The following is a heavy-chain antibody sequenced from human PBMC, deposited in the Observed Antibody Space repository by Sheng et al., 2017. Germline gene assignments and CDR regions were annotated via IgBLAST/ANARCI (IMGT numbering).Heavy chain of an antibody. CDR1: GFTFNSYA. Sequence: QVQLVESGGGVVQPGRSLRLSCAVSGFTFNSYAMHWGRQAPGKGLEWVAVISYDESNEYYADSVKGRFTISRDDSKNTLFLQMNSLRAEDTAVYYCARGGYCRGGSCYSIIDFWGQGTLVTVSS. CDR3: ARGGYCRGGSCYSIIDF. CDR2: ISYDESNE. J-gene: IGHJ4*02. D-gene: IGHD2-15*01. V-gene: IGHV3-30-3*01.